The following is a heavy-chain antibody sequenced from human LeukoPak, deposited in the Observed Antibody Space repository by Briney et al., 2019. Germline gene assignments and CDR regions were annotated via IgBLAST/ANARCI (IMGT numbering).Heavy chain of an antibody. D-gene: IGHD3-22*01. CDR2: INHSGST. CDR3: ARERRYYASSGYYSGPYFDY. J-gene: IGHJ4*02. V-gene: IGHV4-34*01. Sequence: PGGSLRLSCAASGFTFRSYAMSWVRQPPGKGLEWIGEINHSGSTNYNPSLKSRVTISVDTSKNQFSLKLSSVTAADTAVYYCARERRYYASSGYYSGPYFDYWGQGTLVTVSS. CDR1: GFTFRSYA.